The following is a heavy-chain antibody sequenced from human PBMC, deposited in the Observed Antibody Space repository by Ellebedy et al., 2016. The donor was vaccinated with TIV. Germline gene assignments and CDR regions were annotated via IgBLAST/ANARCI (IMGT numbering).Heavy chain of an antibody. J-gene: IGHJ1*01. CDR3: ARIIAATGWPEYFQH. V-gene: IGHV3-7*01. CDR2: IKQDGSEK. CDR1: GFTFSSYW. Sequence: GESLKISCAASGFTFSSYWMSWVRQAPGKGLEWVANIKQDGSEKYYVDSVKGRFTISRDNAKNSLYLQMNSLRAEDTAVYYCARIIAATGWPEYFQHWGQGTLVTVSS. D-gene: IGHD6-13*01.